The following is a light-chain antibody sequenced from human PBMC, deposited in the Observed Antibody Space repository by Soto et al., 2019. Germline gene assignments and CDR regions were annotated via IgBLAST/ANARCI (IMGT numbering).Light chain of an antibody. V-gene: IGLV3-21*03. CDR3: QVWLTNSDRPV. CDR1: SIGSKS. Sequence: SYELTQPPSVSVAPGKTARISCGGNSIGSKSVHWYQQKPGQAPVEVDRPSGIPERFSGSKSGDTATLTIYGVEDGDEADYYGQVWLTNSDRPVFGGGTQLTVL. J-gene: IGLJ2*01.